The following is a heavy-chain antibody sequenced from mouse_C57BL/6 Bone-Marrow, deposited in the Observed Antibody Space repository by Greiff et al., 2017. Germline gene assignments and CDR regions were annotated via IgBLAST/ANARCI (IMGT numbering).Heavy chain of an antibody. J-gene: IGHJ2*01. Sequence: VKLQQSGAELVRPGASVKLSCTASGFNIKDDYMHWVKQRPAQGLEWIGWIDPEDGDTEYASKIQGKATITADSSSNTAYLQLSSLTSEYTAVYYCTTGLTGAWGQGTTLTVSS. CDR2: IDPEDGDT. D-gene: IGHD4-1*01. CDR1: GFNIKDDY. V-gene: IGHV14-4*01. CDR3: TTGLTGA.